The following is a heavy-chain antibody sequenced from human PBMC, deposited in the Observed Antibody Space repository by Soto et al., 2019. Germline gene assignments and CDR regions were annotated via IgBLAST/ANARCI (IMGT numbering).Heavy chain of an antibody. CDR1: GVSISSYY. Sequence: LSLTCTVSGVSISSYYWSWIRQPAWKGLEWIGRIYTSGSTNYNPSLKSRVTMSVDTSKNQFSLKLSSVTAADTAVYYCARVEGIAAAGTIWFDPWGQGTLVTVSS. V-gene: IGHV4-4*07. CDR3: ARVEGIAAAGTIWFDP. CDR2: IYTSGST. D-gene: IGHD6-13*01. J-gene: IGHJ5*02.